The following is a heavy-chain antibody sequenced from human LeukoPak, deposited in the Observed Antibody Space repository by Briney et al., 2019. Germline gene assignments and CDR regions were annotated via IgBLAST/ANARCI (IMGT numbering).Heavy chain of an antibody. CDR1: GGSMSPYY. J-gene: IGHJ4*02. CDR3: ARLRGFSYSPYYFDY. V-gene: IGHV4-39*01. Sequence: RSSETLSLTCTVSGGSMSPYYWDWIRQPPGKGLEWIGSISYSGNIYYNPSLKSRVTISVDTSKNQFSLKLSSVTAADTAVYYCARLRGFSYSPYYFDYWGQGTLVTVSS. CDR2: ISYSGNI. D-gene: IGHD5-18*01.